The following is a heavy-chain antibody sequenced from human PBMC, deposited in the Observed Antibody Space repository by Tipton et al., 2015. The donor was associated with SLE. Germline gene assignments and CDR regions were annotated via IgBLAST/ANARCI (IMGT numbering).Heavy chain of an antibody. CDR1: GDSISSSTYF. V-gene: IGHV4-39*07. CDR2: VYDNGDT. D-gene: IGHD5-12*01. Sequence: TLSLTCTVSGDSISSSTYFWGWIRQSPGRGLEWIGSVYDNGDTYYNPSLKSRVTISLDTSKNQFSLRLNSVTAADTAVYYCATLHSGYDYYYYGMDVWGQGTTVTVSS. CDR3: ATLHSGYDYYYYGMDV. J-gene: IGHJ6*02.